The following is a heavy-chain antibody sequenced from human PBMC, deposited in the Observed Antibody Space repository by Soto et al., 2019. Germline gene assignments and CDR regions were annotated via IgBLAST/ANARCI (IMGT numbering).Heavy chain of an antibody. D-gene: IGHD3-9*01. CDR3: ARHEGRTGPDQ. J-gene: IGHJ5*02. CDR1: GASIGSGGW. V-gene: IGHV4-4*02. CDR2: IFHDGNT. Sequence: SETLSLTXAVSGASIGSGGWWSWVRQPPGKGLEWIAEIFHDGNTNYSPSLKSRVTISVDKSQNQFSLNVYSVTAADTAVYYCARHEGRTGPDQWGQGTLVTVSS.